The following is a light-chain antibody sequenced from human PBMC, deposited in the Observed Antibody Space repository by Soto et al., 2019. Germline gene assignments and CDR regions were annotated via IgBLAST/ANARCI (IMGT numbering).Light chain of an antibody. CDR3: QHYGSSPTWT. CDR2: GSS. Sequence: DIVWTQSPGTLSLSQGERAALSCRSSQSVSSNYLAWYQQKPGQAPRLLIYGSSSRASGIPDRFSGSGSGTGFTLTITRLEPEDFAEYYCQHYGSSPTWTFGQGTKVDIK. V-gene: IGKV3-20*01. CDR1: QSVSSNY. J-gene: IGKJ1*01.